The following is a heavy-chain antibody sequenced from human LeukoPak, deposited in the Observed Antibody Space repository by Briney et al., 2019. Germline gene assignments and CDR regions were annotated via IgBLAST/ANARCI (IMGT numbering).Heavy chain of an antibody. J-gene: IGHJ4*02. CDR1: GFTFSSYW. Sequence: GGSLRLSCAASGFTFSSYWMHWVRQAPGKGLEWVSGSGSGGSTYYADSVKGRFTISRDNSKNTLYLQMNSLRAEDTAVYYCAKDFWSGYYPNYWGQGTLVTVSS. CDR2: SGSGGST. CDR3: AKDFWSGYYPNY. V-gene: IGHV3-23*01. D-gene: IGHD3-3*01.